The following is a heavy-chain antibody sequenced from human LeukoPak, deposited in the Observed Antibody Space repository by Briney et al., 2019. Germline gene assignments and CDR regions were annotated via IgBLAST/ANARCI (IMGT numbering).Heavy chain of an antibody. Sequence: GGSLRLSCAASGFTFNTYSMNWVGQAPGKRLEWGSSISSRSSYYIYYADSVKGRFTISRDNAKNSLYLQMDSLRAEDTAVYYCVRDPHIVVVPAARVYYFDYWGQGTLVTVSS. J-gene: IGHJ4*02. CDR3: VRDPHIVVVPAARVYYFDY. V-gene: IGHV3-21*01. CDR2: ISSRSSYYI. CDR1: GFTFNTYS. D-gene: IGHD2-2*01.